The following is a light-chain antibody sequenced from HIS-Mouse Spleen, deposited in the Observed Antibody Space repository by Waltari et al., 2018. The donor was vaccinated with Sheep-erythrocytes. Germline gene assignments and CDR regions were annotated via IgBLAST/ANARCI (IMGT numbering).Light chain of an antibody. Sequence: QSALTQPRSVSGSPGQSVTISCTGTSSDVGGYHYVSWYQQHPGKAPTLMCYDVSKRRSGVPDCFSGSKSGNTASLTISGLQAEDEADYYCCSYAGSYNHVFATGTKVTVL. J-gene: IGLJ1*01. V-gene: IGLV2-11*01. CDR2: DVS. CDR1: SSDVGGYHY. CDR3: CSYAGSYNHV.